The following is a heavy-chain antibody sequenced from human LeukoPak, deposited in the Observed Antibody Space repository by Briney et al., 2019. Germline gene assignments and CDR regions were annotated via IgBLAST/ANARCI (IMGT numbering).Heavy chain of an antibody. Sequence: SETLSLTCTVSGVSISNYYWNYFRQSPGEGLEWIGYHSYSGGANYNPSLESRVTISLDTSKNRFSLSLSSVTAADTAVYYCARGLIRGACDIWGHGTMVTVSS. CDR2: HSYSGGA. V-gene: IGHV4-59*01. J-gene: IGHJ3*02. D-gene: IGHD3-16*01. CDR3: ARGLIRGACDI. CDR1: GVSISNYY.